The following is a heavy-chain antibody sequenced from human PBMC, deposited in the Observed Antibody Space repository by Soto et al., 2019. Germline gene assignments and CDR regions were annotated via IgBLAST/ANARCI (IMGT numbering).Heavy chain of an antibody. D-gene: IGHD3-10*01. V-gene: IGHV4-59*01. CDR3: ARVWGGAFDI. CDR1: GGSIRSYY. Sequence: QVQLQESGPGLVKPSETLSLTCTVSGGSIRSYYWSWIRQPPGKGLEWIGYIYYSGSTNYNPSLKCRVTLSVATSKNRFSLKLSSVTAADTAVYYCARVWGGAFDIWGQGTMVTVSS. CDR2: IYYSGST. J-gene: IGHJ3*02.